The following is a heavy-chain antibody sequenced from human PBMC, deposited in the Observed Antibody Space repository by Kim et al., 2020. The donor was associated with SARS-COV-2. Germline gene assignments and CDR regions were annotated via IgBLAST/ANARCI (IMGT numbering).Heavy chain of an antibody. D-gene: IGHD6-13*01. J-gene: IGHJ4*02. CDR3: ARHWLLVRIDY. CDR2: IYYSGST. V-gene: IGHV4-39*01. Sequence: SETLSLTCTVSGGSISSSSYYWGWIRQPPGKGLEWIGSIYYSGSTYYNPSLKSRVTISVDTSKNQFSLKLSSVTAADTAVYYCARHWLLVRIDYWGQGTLVTVSS. CDR1: GGSISSSSYY.